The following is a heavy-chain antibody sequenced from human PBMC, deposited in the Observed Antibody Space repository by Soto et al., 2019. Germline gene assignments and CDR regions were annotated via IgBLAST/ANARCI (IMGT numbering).Heavy chain of an antibody. V-gene: IGHV4-39*07. CDR2: IYYDGNT. Sequence: SETLSLTCTVSGDSISSNSHYWGWIRQPPGKGLESIANIYYDGNTYYNPSLKSRVTISVDTSKNQFSLKLSSVTAADTAVYYCARVRYYGSGSYYRAYYYYGMDVWGQGTTVTVSS. CDR3: ARVRYYGSGSYYRAYYYYGMDV. D-gene: IGHD3-10*01. CDR1: GDSISSNSHY. J-gene: IGHJ6*02.